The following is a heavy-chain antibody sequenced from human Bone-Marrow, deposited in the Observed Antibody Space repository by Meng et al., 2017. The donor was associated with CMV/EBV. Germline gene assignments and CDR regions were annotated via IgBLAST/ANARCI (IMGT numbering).Heavy chain of an antibody. Sequence: GESLKISCAASGFTFSSYGMHWVRQAPGKGLEWVAVIRYDGSNKYYADSVKGRFTISRDNSKNTLYLQMNSLRAEDTAVYYCAKDRSRGGYDSHAFDIWGQGTMVTVSS. V-gene: IGHV3-30*02. CDR1: GFTFSSYG. CDR2: IRYDGSNK. D-gene: IGHD5-12*01. CDR3: AKDRSRGGYDSHAFDI. J-gene: IGHJ3*02.